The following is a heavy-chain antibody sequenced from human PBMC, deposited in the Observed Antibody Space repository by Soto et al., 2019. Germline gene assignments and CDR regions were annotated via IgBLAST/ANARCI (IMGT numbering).Heavy chain of an antibody. Sequence: SEALSLTCAVSGGSISRGGYSWSWIRQPPGKGLEWIGYIYHSGSTYYNPSLKSRVTISVDRSKNRFSLKLSSVTAADTAVYYCARVPDRWGQGTLVTVS. V-gene: IGHV4-30-2*01. CDR1: GGSISRGGYS. J-gene: IGHJ5*02. CDR2: IYHSGST. D-gene: IGHD2-2*01. CDR3: ARVPDR.